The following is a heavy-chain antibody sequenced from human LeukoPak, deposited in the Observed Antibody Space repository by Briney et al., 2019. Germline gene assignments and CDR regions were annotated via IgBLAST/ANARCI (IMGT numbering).Heavy chain of an antibody. Sequence: SVKVSCKASGGTSSSYAISWVRQAPGQGLEWTGGIIPIFGTANYAQKFQDRVTITADELTSTAYMELSSLRSEDTAVYYCARLPVDSSGYYLDYWGQGTLVTVSS. CDR3: ARLPVDSSGYYLDY. J-gene: IGHJ4*02. CDR2: IIPIFGTA. V-gene: IGHV1-69*13. CDR1: GGTSSSYA. D-gene: IGHD3-22*01.